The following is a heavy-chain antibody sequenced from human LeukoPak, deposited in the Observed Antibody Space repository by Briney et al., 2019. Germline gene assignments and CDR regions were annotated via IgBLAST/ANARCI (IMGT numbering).Heavy chain of an antibody. V-gene: IGHV3-23*01. CDR1: GFTFSSYA. CDR2: ISGSGGST. Sequence: PGGSLRLSCAASGFTFSSYAMSWVRQAPGKGLEWVSAISGSGGSTYHADSVKGRFTISRDNSKNTLYLQMNSLRAEDTAVYYCAKDRQRGYYYDSSGYWGGFDYWGQGTLVTVSS. J-gene: IGHJ4*02. D-gene: IGHD3-22*01. CDR3: AKDRQRGYYYDSSGYWGGFDY.